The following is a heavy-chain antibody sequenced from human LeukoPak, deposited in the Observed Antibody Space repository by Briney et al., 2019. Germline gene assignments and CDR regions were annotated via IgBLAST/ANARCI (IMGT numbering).Heavy chain of an antibody. CDR3: ARAGVTTLRAFDI. D-gene: IGHD4-17*01. Sequence: SETLSLTCTVSGGSISSYYWSWIRQPPGKVLEWIGYIYYSGSTNYNPSLKSRVTISVDTSKNQFSLKLSSVTAADTAVYYCARAGVTTLRAFDIWGQGTMVTVSS. CDR1: GGSISSYY. V-gene: IGHV4-59*01. CDR2: IYYSGST. J-gene: IGHJ3*02.